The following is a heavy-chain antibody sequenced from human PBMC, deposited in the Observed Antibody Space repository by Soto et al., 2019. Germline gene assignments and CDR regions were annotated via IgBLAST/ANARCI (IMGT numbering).Heavy chain of an antibody. CDR3: ARGVRGYSGYAIDY. D-gene: IGHD5-12*01. Sequence: GGSLRLSCAASGFNFSTYAMNWIRQAPGKGLEWVSAISGSGGSIYYAESVKGRFTISRDNSKNTLYLQMNSLRAEDTAVYYCARGVRGYSGYAIDYWGQGTLVTVSS. CDR2: ISGSGGSI. CDR1: GFNFSTYA. V-gene: IGHV3-23*01. J-gene: IGHJ4*02.